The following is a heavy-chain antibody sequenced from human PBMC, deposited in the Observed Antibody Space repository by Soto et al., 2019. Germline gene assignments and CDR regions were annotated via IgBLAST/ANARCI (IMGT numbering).Heavy chain of an antibody. CDR1: GGSISSSSYY. D-gene: IGHD4-17*01. J-gene: IGHJ5*02. V-gene: IGHV4-39*01. CDR2: IYYSGST. CDR3: ARHDYGDYVGWFDP. Sequence: PSETLSLTCTVSGGSISSSSYYWGWIRQPPGKGLEWIGSIYYSGSTYYNPSLKSRVTISVDTSKNQFSLKLSSVTAADTAVYYCARHDYGDYVGWFDPWGQGTLVTVSS.